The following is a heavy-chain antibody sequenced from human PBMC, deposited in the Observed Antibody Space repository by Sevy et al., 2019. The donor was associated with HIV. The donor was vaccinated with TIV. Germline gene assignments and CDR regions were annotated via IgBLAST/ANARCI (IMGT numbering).Heavy chain of an antibody. CDR1: GFTFNRYS. D-gene: IGHD1-1*01. CDR2: ISYDAVNK. Sequence: GGSLRLSCAASGFTFNRYSMHWVRQAPGKGLEWVATISYDAVNKQYADSVRGRFTISRDNFQNSLFLQMNSLRTEDTAMYYCALERLSSDVAEYFQNWGQGTLVTVSS. J-gene: IGHJ1*01. CDR3: ALERLSSDVAEYFQN. V-gene: IGHV3-30-3*01.